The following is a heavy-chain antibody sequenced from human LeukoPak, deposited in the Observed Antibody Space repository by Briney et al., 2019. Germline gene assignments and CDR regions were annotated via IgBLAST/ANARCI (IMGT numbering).Heavy chain of an antibody. CDR2: IHPGDSDT. V-gene: IGHV5-51*01. D-gene: IGHD1-26*01. CDR3: VRRAAEWELLDH. J-gene: IGHJ5*02. Sequence: GESLKISCKGSGYSFTTYWVGWVRQMPGKGLEWMGIIHPGDSDTRYSPSYQGQVTISADKSISTAYLQWSSLKASDTAMYYCVRRAAEWELLDHWGQGTLVTVSS. CDR1: GYSFTTYW.